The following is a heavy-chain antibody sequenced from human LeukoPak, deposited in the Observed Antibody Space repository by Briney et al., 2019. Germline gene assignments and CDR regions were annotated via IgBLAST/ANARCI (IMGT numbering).Heavy chain of an antibody. J-gene: IGHJ4*01. Sequence: PSETLSLTCSVSGGSVSSGSYYWSWIRQPPGKGLEWIGYIYHSGTTKYNPSLKSRVTISVDTSKNQFSLKMTSVTAADTAVYYCARDNIAAAGTPVDWGHGTLVTVSS. V-gene: IGHV4-61*01. CDR3: ARDNIAAAGTPVD. D-gene: IGHD6-13*01. CDR2: IYHSGTT. CDR1: GGSVSSGSYY.